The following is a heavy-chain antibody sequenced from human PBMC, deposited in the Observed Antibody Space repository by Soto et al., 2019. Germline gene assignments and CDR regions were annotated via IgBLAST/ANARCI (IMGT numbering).Heavy chain of an antibody. CDR1: GGSISKFY. CDR3: FRDGSKSLRDWFDP. CDR2: VYATGTT. J-gene: IGHJ5*02. Sequence: SETLSLTCNVSGGSISKFYWAWIRKTAGNGLEWMGRVYATGTTDYNPSLRSRVAMSVDISKKTFSLRLRSVTGADSGVYYCFRDGSKSLRDWFDPWGQGILVTVSS. V-gene: IGHV4-4*07.